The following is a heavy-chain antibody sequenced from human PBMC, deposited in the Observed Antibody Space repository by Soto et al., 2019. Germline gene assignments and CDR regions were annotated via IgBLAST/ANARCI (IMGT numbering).Heavy chain of an antibody. D-gene: IGHD1-1*01. J-gene: IGHJ4*02. CDR2: IYWDDDK. CDR1: GFSLSTSGVG. V-gene: IGHV2-5*02. CDR3: ARRAGLQGNWNGGYFDF. Sequence: SGPTLVNPTQTLTLTCTFSGFSLSTSGVGVGWIRQPPGKAPEGLALIYWDDDKRYSPSLKSRLTITKDTSKNQVVLTMTNMDPVDTATYYCARRAGLQGNWNGGYFDFWGQGALVTVSS.